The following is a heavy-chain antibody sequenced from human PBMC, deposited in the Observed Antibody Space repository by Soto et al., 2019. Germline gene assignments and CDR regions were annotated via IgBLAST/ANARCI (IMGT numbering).Heavy chain of an antibody. CDR3: ARDTRYDSYYYYGMDV. CDR1: GGSISSSSFH. CDR2: IYYSGST. D-gene: IGHD5-12*01. Sequence: SETLSLTCTVSGGSISSSSFHWGWIRQPPGKGLEWIGSIYYSGSTYYSPSLKSRVTISVDTSKNQFSLKLSSVTAADTAVYYCARDTRYDSYYYYGMDVWGQGTTVTVSS. V-gene: IGHV4-39*07. J-gene: IGHJ6*02.